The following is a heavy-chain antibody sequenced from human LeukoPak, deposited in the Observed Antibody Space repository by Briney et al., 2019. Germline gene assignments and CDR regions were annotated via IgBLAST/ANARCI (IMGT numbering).Heavy chain of an antibody. CDR3: ATSSGSGAAGAFNV. CDR2: IKSKTAGGTI. V-gene: IGHV3-15*01. CDR1: GFTFSNAW. D-gene: IGHD1-26*01. J-gene: IGHJ3*01. Sequence: GSLRLSCAASGFTFSNAWMNWVRQAPGKGLEWVGRIKSKTAGGTIDYAAPVKGRFTISRDDSRATLSLQMDSLKTEDTSVYYCATSSGSGAAGAFNVWGQGTMVTVSS.